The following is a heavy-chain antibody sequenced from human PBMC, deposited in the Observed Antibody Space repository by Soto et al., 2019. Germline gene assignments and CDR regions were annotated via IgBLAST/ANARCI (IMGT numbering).Heavy chain of an antibody. Sequence: GGSLRLSCAASGFTFSSYSMNWVRQAPGKGLEWVSYISSSSSTIYYADSVKGRFTISRDNAKNSLYLQMNSLRAEDTAVYYCARGGPTIEYYYYYYYMDVWGKGTTVTVSS. J-gene: IGHJ6*03. CDR3: ARGGPTIEYYYYYYYMDV. V-gene: IGHV3-48*01. CDR1: GFTFSSYS. D-gene: IGHD1-1*01. CDR2: ISSSSSTI.